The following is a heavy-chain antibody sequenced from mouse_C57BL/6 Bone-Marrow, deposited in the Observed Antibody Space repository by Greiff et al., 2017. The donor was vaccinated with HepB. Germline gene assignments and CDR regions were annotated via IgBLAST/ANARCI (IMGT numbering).Heavy chain of an antibody. Sequence: VKLMESGAELARPGASVKLSCKASGYTFTSYGISWVKQRTGQGLEWIGEIYPRSGNTYYNEKFKGKATLTADKSSSTAYMELRSLTSEDSAVYFCARNYYGSTLYFDVWGTGTTVTVSS. CDR1: GYTFTSYG. D-gene: IGHD1-1*01. CDR2: IYPRSGNT. V-gene: IGHV1-81*01. J-gene: IGHJ1*03. CDR3: ARNYYGSTLYFDV.